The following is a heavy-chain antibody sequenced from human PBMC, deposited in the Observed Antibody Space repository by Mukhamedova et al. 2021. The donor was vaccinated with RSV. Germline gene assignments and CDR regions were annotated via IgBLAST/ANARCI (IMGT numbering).Heavy chain of an antibody. Sequence: GKGRFTISRDDSKNTAYLQINSLKTEDTAVYYCTGPLSRIAVTSGMDVWGQGTTVTVSS. CDR3: TGPLSRIAVTSGMDV. V-gene: IGHV3-73*01. J-gene: IGHJ6*02. D-gene: IGHD6-19*01.